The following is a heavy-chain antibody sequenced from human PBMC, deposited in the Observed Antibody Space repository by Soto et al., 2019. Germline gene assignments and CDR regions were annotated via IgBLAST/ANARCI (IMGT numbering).Heavy chain of an antibody. D-gene: IGHD3-16*01. CDR1: GGFVSSGSYY. J-gene: IGHJ6*04. V-gene: IGHV4-61*01. CDR3: ARAPISWGNMKAGMDV. Sequence: PSETLSLTCAVYGGFVSSGSYYWSWIRQPPGKGLEWIGEMSHSGGTHYNPSLKSRVTISVDTSKNQFSLKLSSVTAADTAVYYCARAPISWGNMKAGMDVWGKGTTVTVSS. CDR2: MSHSGGT.